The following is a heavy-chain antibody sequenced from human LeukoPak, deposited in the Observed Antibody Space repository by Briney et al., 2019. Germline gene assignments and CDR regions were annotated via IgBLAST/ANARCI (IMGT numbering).Heavy chain of an antibody. CDR3: ARLNAYYYYYGMDV. CDR2: INHSGST. CDR1: GGSFSGYY. Sequence: TSETLSLTCAVYGGSFSGYYWSWIRQPPGKGLEWIGEINHSGSTNYNPSLKSRVTISVDTSKNQFSLKLSSVTAADTAVYYCARLNAYYYYYGMDVWGQGTTVTVS. V-gene: IGHV4-34*01. J-gene: IGHJ6*02.